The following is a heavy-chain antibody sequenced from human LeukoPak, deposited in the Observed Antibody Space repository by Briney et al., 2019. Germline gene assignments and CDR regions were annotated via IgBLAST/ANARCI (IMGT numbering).Heavy chain of an antibody. D-gene: IGHD6-19*01. CDR1: GFILSTYG. J-gene: IGHJ4*02. CDR3: ARLGLGVSGWFFDY. V-gene: IGHV3-33*01. CDR2: ILHDGSKK. Sequence: GRSLRLSCAASGFILSTYGMHWVRQAPGKGLEWVAYILHDGSKKYYADSVKGRFTISRDSSNNTLYLQMNSLRAEDTAVYYCARLGLGVSGWFFDYWGQGTLVTVSS.